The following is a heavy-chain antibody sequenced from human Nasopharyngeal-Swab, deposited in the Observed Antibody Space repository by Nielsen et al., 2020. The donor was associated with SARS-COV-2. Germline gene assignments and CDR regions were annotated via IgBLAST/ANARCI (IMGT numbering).Heavy chain of an antibody. CDR2: INHSGST. CDR3: ARQIGYCSGGSCYDYMDV. Sequence: SPTLSLTCAVYGGSFSGYYWSWIRQPPGKGLEWIGEINHSGSTNYNPSLKSRVTISVERSKNQFSLKLSSVTAADTAVYYCARQIGYCSGGSCYDYMDVWGKGTTVTVAS. J-gene: IGHJ6*03. D-gene: IGHD2-15*01. V-gene: IGHV4-34*01. CDR1: GGSFSGYY.